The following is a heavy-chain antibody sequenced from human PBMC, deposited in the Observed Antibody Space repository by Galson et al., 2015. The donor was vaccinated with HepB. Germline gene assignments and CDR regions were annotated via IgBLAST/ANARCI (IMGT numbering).Heavy chain of an antibody. D-gene: IGHD2-21*01. V-gene: IGHV3-30*18. CDR2: ISYDGSNK. J-gene: IGHJ4*02. Sequence: SLRLSCAASGFTFSSYGMHWVRQAPGKGLEWVAVISYDGSNKYYADSVKGRFTISRDNSKNTLYLQMNSLRAEDTAVYYCAKMYCGGDCYTYYLDYWGQGTLVTVSS. CDR3: AKMYCGGDCYTYYLDY. CDR1: GFTFSSYG.